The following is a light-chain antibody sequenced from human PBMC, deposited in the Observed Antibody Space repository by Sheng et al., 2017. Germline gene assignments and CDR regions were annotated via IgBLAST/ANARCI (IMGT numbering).Light chain of an antibody. Sequence: EKVMTQSPATLSVSPGERATLSCRASQSVSNNLAWYQQKPGQAPRLLIYGASTRATGIPARFSGSGSGTEFTLTISSLQPEDFATYYCQQSYSPPRTFGGGTKVE. J-gene: IGKJ4*01. CDR1: QSVSNN. V-gene: IGKV3-15*01. CDR3: QQSYSPPRT. CDR2: GAS.